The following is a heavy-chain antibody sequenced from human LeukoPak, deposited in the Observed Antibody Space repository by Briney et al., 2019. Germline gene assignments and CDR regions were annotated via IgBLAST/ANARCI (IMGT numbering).Heavy chain of an antibody. Sequence: PSETLSLTSTVSGGSISSYYWSWIRQPPGKGLEWIGYIYYSGSTNYNPSLKSRVTISVDTSKNQFSLKLSSVTAADTAVYYCARGTDSSGWYGVSFDYWGQGTLVTVSS. CDR3: ARGTDSSGWYGVSFDY. CDR2: IYYSGST. J-gene: IGHJ4*02. CDR1: GGSISSYY. D-gene: IGHD6-19*01. V-gene: IGHV4-59*01.